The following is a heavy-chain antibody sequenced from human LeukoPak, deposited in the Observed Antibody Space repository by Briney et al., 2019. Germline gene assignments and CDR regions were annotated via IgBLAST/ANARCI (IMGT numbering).Heavy chain of an antibody. CDR3: ARVSILIVPYYAFDI. J-gene: IGHJ3*02. CDR2: ISTSGSTI. Sequence: GGSLRLSCAASGFTFSSYEMNWVRQAPGKGLEWISYISTSGSTIYYADSVKGRVTISRDNAKNSLYLQMNSLRAEDTAVYYCARVSILIVPYYAFDIWGQGTMVTVSS. V-gene: IGHV3-48*03. D-gene: IGHD2/OR15-2a*01. CDR1: GFTFSSYE.